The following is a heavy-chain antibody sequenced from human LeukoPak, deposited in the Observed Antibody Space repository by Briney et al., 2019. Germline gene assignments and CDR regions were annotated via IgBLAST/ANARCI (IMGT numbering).Heavy chain of an antibody. CDR3: AKDRSSSWHGGFDY. J-gene: IGHJ4*02. Sequence: GGSLRLSCAASGFTFSSYGMHWVRQAPGKGLEWVAFIRYDGSNKYYADSVKGRFTISRDNSKNTLYLQMNSLRAEDTAVYYCAKDRSSSWHGGFDYWGQGTLVTVSS. D-gene: IGHD6-13*01. V-gene: IGHV3-30*02. CDR2: IRYDGSNK. CDR1: GFTFSSYG.